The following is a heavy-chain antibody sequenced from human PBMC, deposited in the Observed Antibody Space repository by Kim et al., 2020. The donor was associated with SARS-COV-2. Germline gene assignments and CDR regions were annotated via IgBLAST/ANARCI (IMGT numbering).Heavy chain of an antibody. Sequence: SETLSLTCTVSGGSVSSGSYYWSWIRQPPGKGLEWIGYIYYSGSTNYNPSLKSRVTISVDTSKNQFSLKLSSVTAADTAVYYCARDHKYCSGGSCYLGDFGYWGQGTLVTVSS. D-gene: IGHD2-15*01. CDR3: ARDHKYCSGGSCYLGDFGY. CDR2: IYYSGST. J-gene: IGHJ4*02. CDR1: GGSVSSGSYY. V-gene: IGHV4-61*01.